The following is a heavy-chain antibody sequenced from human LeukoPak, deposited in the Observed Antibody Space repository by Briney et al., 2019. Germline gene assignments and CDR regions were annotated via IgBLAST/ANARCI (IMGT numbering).Heavy chain of an antibody. V-gene: IGHV4-30-4*07. CDR1: GGSISSGGYS. CDR2: IYYGDT. D-gene: IGHD5-12*01. J-gene: IGHJ4*02. CDR3: ASHSGGYAY. Sequence: SETLSLTCAVSGGSISSGGYSWSRIRQPPGKGLEWIGYIYYGDTYYNPSLKSRVTISADTSKNQFSLRLNSVTAADTAVYYCASHSGGYAYWGQGTLVTVSS.